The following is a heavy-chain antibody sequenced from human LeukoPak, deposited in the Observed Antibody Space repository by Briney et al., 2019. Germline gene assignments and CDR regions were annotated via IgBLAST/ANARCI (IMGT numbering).Heavy chain of an antibody. J-gene: IGHJ5*02. Sequence: GGSLRLSCAASGFTFSSYSMNWVRQAPGKGLEWVSYISSSSSTIYYADSVKGRFTISRDNAKNPLYLQMNSLRAEDTAVYYCARGPYCSGGNCYPNWFDPWGQGTLVTVSS. CDR3: ARGPYCSGGNCYPNWFDP. V-gene: IGHV3-48*01. D-gene: IGHD2-15*01. CDR1: GFTFSSYS. CDR2: ISSSSSTI.